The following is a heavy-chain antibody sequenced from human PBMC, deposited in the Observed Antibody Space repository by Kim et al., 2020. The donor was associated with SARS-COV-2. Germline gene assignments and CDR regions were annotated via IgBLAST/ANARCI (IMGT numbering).Heavy chain of an antibody. V-gene: IGHV3-9*01. J-gene: IGHJ4*02. Sequence: ADAVKGRFTISRDNAKNSLYLQMNSLRAEDTALYYCAKATRGVAGSYFDYWGQGTLVTVSS. D-gene: IGHD6-19*01. CDR3: AKATRGVAGSYFDY.